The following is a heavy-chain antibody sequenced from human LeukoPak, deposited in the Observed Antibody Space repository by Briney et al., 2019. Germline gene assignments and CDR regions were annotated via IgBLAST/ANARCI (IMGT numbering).Heavy chain of an antibody. CDR1: GFSFGTYD. CDR2: IDSDGRIT. D-gene: IGHD1-1*01. J-gene: IGHJ4*02. Sequence: GGSLRLSCVASGFSFGTYDMNWVRQAPGKGLVWVSRIDSDGRITTYADSVKGRFTISRDNAKNTLYLQMNTLRDEDTAVYYCARDYNWNPPDYWGQGTLVTVSS. V-gene: IGHV3-74*01. CDR3: ARDYNWNPPDY.